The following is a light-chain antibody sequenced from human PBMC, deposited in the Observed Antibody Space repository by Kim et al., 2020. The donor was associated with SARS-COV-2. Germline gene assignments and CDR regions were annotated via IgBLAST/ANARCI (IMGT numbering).Light chain of an antibody. V-gene: IGKV1D-13*01. Sequence: ASVGDRVTIPCRTSQGISSALAWYQQKPGKAPKVLIYDASSLGSGVPSRFSGSGSGTDFTLTISSLQPEDFATYFCQQFNNFPITFGQGTRLEIK. J-gene: IGKJ5*01. CDR3: QQFNNFPIT. CDR1: QGISSA. CDR2: DAS.